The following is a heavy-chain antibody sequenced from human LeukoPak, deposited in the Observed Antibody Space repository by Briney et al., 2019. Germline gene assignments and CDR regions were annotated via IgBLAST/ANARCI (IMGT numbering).Heavy chain of an antibody. CDR3: ARDSSNWFDP. CDR1: GGSFSDYY. Sequence: SETLSLTCAVYGGSFSDYYWSWIRQPPGKGLEWIGEINHSGTTNYNPSLKSRVTISVGTSKNQFSLKLSSVTAADTAVYYCARDSSNWFDPWGQGTLVTVSS. CDR2: INHSGTT. D-gene: IGHD6-6*01. J-gene: IGHJ5*02. V-gene: IGHV4-34*01.